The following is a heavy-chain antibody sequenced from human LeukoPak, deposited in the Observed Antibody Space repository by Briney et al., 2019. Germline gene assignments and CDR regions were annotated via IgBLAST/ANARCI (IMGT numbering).Heavy chain of an antibody. Sequence: GGSLRLSCAASGFTFSSHWMSWVRQAPGKGLEWVANIKKDGSEKYYVDSVKGRFTISRDNAKNSLYLQMNSLRAEDTAVYYCARDYGGSSPFDCWGQGTLVTVSS. J-gene: IGHJ4*02. CDR1: GFTFSSHW. V-gene: IGHV3-7*01. D-gene: IGHD4-23*01. CDR2: IKKDGSEK. CDR3: ARDYGGSSPFDC.